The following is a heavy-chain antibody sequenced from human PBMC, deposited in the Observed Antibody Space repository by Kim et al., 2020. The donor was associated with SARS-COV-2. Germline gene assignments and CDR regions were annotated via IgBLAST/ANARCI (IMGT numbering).Heavy chain of an antibody. CDR3: ATRSRGYYGWIDP. J-gene: IGHJ5*02. V-gene: IGHV1-18*01. CDR2: ISVYNEDT. D-gene: IGHD3-22*01. CDR1: AYTLRSSP. Sequence: ASVKVSCKASAYTLRSSPVSWVRQAPGQGLEWMGWISVYNEDTNYAQEFQGRVTMTADTSTSTVYMELRSLRSDDTAVYYFATRSRGYYGWIDPWGQGT.